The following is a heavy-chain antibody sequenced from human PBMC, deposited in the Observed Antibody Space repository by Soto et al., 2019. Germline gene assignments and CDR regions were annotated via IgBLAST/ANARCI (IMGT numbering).Heavy chain of an antibody. D-gene: IGHD3-9*01. CDR2: ISGSGGNT. CDR3: AKEGPYYDILTGLDY. Sequence: EVQLLESGGGLVQPGGSLRLSCAASGFTFTIYAMSWVRQAPGKGLEWVSGISGSGGNTYYADSVKGRFTISRDNSKNTLYLQMSSLRAEDTALYYCAKEGPYYDILTGLDYWGQGTLVTVSS. V-gene: IGHV3-23*01. J-gene: IGHJ4*02. CDR1: GFTFTIYA.